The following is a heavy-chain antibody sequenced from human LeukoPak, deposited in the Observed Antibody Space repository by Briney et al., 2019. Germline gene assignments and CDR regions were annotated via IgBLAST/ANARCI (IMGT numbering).Heavy chain of an antibody. CDR2: IWYDGGNK. Sequence: PGGSLRLPCAASGFTFSSYGMHWVRQAPGKGLEWVAVIWYDGGNKYYADSVKGRFTVSRDNSKSTLYLQMNSLRGEDTAVYYCARDKAGNAEYFQHWGQGTLVTVSS. CDR1: GFTFSSYG. V-gene: IGHV3-33*01. CDR3: ARDKAGNAEYFQH. D-gene: IGHD1-1*01. J-gene: IGHJ1*01.